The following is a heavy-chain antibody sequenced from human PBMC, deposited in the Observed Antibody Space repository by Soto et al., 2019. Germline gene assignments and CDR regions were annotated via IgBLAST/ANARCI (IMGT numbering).Heavy chain of an antibody. CDR1: GYTFTSYY. Sequence: QVQLVQSGAEVKKPGASVKVSCKASGYTFTSYYMQWVRQATGQGLEWMGIINPRGGSTTYAQKVQGRVTMTRYTSTSTVYMELSSLISEDAAAYYCTSAAGSGSYSDYWGQGTLVTVSS. CDR2: INPRGGST. J-gene: IGHJ4*02. D-gene: IGHD3-10*01. V-gene: IGHV1-46*03. CDR3: TSAAGSGSYSDY.